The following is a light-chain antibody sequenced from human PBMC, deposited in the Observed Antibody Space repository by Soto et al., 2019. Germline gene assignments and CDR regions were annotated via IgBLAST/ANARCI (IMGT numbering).Light chain of an antibody. CDR3: QQYNNWPLWT. CDR2: ETS. CDR1: QSVSSN. J-gene: IGKJ1*01. V-gene: IGKV3-15*01. Sequence: EIVMTQSPATPSVAPGGRATLSCRASQSVSSNLAWYQQKPGQAPRLLIYETSTRATDIPARFSGSGSGTEFTLIISSLQSEDFAVYYCQQYNNWPLWTFGQGTKVDI.